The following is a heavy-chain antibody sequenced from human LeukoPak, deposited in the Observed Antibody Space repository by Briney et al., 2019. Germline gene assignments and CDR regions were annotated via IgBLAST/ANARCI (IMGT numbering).Heavy chain of an antibody. D-gene: IGHD2-2*01. CDR1: GGTFDTYA. CDR2: IIPFRGTV. CDR3: ARDLPGTDDAFDI. V-gene: IGHV1-69*04. Sequence: GASVKASCKASGGTFDTYALSWVRQAPGQGLEWMGRIIPFRGTVNHAQRFQGRVTITADKSTGTAYVELSSLRSDDTAVYYCARDLPGTDDAFDIWGQGTMVTVSS. J-gene: IGHJ3*02.